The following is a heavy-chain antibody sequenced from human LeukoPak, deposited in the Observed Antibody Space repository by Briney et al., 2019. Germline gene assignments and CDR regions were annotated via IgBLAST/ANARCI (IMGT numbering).Heavy chain of an antibody. V-gene: IGHV3-30*02. CDR1: GFTFDDYG. J-gene: IGHJ4*02. Sequence: GGSLRLSCVASGFTFDDYGMTWVRQAPGKGLEWVAFIRYDGSNKYYADSVKGRFTISRDNSKNTLYLQMNSLRAEDTAVYYCAKSLRELVPSYFDYWGQGTLVTVSS. CDR2: IRYDGSNK. D-gene: IGHD6-13*01. CDR3: AKSLRELVPSYFDY.